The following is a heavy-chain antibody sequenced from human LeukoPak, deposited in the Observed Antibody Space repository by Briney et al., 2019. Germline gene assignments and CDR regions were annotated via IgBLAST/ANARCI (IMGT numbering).Heavy chain of an antibody. V-gene: IGHV1-46*01. CDR2: FNPSDGST. CDR1: GYTFSSYY. CDR3: ARGYSGYDLNFDY. J-gene: IGHJ4*02. D-gene: IGHD5-12*01. Sequence: GASVKVSCKTSGYTFSSYYMHWVRQALGQGLEWMGRFNPSDGSTRYAQKFQGRVTMTRDMSTSTVYMELSSLGSEDTAVYYCARGYSGYDLNFDYWGQGTLVTVSS.